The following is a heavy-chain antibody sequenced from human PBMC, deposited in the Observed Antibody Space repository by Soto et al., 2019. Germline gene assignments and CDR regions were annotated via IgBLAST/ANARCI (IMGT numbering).Heavy chain of an antibody. CDR2: IYHSGST. D-gene: IGHD3-16*02. CDR3: AGVGSWGSYRYDWFDP. J-gene: IGHJ5*02. CDR1: SGSISSSNW. Sequence: PSETLSLTCAVSSGSISSSNWWSWVRQPPGKGLEWIGEIYHSGSTNYNPSLKSRVTISVDKSKNQFSLKLSSVTAADTAVYYCAGVGSWGSYRYDWFDPWGQGTLVTVSS. V-gene: IGHV4-4*02.